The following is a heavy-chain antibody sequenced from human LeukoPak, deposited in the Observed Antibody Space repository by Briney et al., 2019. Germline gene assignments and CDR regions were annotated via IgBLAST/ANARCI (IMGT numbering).Heavy chain of an antibody. CDR3: ARTVIGSGSYYKEYYYYGMDV. CDR1: GYTVSSNY. D-gene: IGHD3-10*01. V-gene: IGHV3-66*01. CDR2: IYSGGST. J-gene: IGHJ6*02. Sequence: GGSLRLSCAASGYTVSSNYMSWVRQAPGKGLEWVSVIYSGGSTYYADSVKGRFTISRDNSKNTLYLQMNSLRAEDTAVYYCARTVIGSGSYYKEYYYYGMDVWGQGTTVTVSS.